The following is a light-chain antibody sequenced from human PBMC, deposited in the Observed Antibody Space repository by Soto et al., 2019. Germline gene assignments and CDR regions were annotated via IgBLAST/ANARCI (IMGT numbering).Light chain of an antibody. V-gene: IGKV3-20*01. CDR1: QSVSSSY. Sequence: EIVLTQSPGTLSLSPGERATLSCRASQSVSSSYLAWYQQKPGQAPRLLIYGASSRATDIPDRFSGGGSGTDFTLTISRLEPEDFAVYYCQQYGSSPMYTFGQGTKLEIK. CDR3: QQYGSSPMYT. CDR2: GAS. J-gene: IGKJ2*01.